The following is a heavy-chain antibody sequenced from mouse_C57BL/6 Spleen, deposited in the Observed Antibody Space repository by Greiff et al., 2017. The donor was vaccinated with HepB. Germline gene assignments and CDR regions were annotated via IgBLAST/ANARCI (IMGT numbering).Heavy chain of an antibody. CDR2: IYPRDGST. D-gene: IGHD2-4*01. CDR1: GYTFTDHT. CDR3: AREEIYYDYDDYAMDY. V-gene: IGHV1-78*01. J-gene: IGHJ4*01. Sequence: VQLQQSDAELVKPGASVKISCKVSGYTFTDHTIHWMKQRPEQGLEWIGYIYPRDGSTKYNEKFKGKATLTADKSSSTAYMQLNSLTSEDSAVYFCAREEIYYDYDDYAMDYWGQGTSVTVFS.